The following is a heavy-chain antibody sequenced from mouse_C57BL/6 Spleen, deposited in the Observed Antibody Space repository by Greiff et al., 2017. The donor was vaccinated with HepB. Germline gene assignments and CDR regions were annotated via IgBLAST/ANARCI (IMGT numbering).Heavy chain of an antibody. Sequence: VQLVESGAELARPGASVKMSCKASGYTFTSYTMHWVKQRPGQGLEWIGYINPSSGYTKYNQKFKDKATLTADKSSSTAYMQLSSLTSEDSAVYYCARWRLGLTGYWGQGTTLTVSS. CDR2: INPSSGYT. V-gene: IGHV1-4*01. D-gene: IGHD2-4*01. CDR3: ARWRLGLTGY. CDR1: GYTFTSYT. J-gene: IGHJ2*01.